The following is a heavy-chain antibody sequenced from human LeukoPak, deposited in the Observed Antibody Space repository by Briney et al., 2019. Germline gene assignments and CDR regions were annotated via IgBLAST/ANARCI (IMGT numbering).Heavy chain of an antibody. J-gene: IGHJ4*02. CDR3: ARDRWAHCSGGSCYKLFDY. CDR2: ISAYNGNT. D-gene: IGHD2-15*01. V-gene: IGHV1-18*01. Sequence: ASVKVSCKASGYTFTSYDINWVRQATGQGLEWMGWISAYNGNTNYAQKLQGRVTMTTDTSTSTAYMELRSLRSDDTAVYYCARDRWAHCSGGSCYKLFDYWGQGTLVTVSS. CDR1: GYTFTSYD.